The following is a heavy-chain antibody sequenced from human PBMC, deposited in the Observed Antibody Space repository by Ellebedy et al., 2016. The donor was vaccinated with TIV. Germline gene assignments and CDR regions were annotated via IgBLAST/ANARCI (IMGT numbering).Heavy chain of an antibody. CDR3: ARGQSPYYDILTDSFDY. D-gene: IGHD3-9*01. CDR1: GLAVSSNY. J-gene: IGHJ4*02. CDR2: IYSAGNT. Sequence: GESLKISCAASGLAVSSNYMTWVRQAPGRGLEWVSLIYSAGNTNYADSVRGRFTISRDNSKNTLYLQMDSLRAEDTAVYYCARGQSPYYDILTDSFDYWGQGSLVTVSS. V-gene: IGHV3-66*01.